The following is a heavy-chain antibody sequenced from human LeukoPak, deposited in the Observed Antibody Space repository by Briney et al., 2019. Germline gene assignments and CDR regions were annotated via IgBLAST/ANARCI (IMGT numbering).Heavy chain of an antibody. V-gene: IGHV3-30-3*01. D-gene: IGHD6-19*01. Sequence: GGSLRLSCAASGFTFSSYAMPWVRQAPGKGLEWVAVISYDGSNKYYADSVKGRFTISRDNSKNTLYLQMNSLRAEDTAVYYCAKDLYEEAVAGVADYWGQGTLVTVSS. CDR2: ISYDGSNK. J-gene: IGHJ4*02. CDR3: AKDLYEEAVAGVADY. CDR1: GFTFSSYA.